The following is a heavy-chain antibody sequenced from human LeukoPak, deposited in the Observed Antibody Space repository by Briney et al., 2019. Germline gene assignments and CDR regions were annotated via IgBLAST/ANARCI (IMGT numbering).Heavy chain of an antibody. CDR2: IKQDGSEK. D-gene: IGHD3/OR15-3a*01. Sequence: GGSLRLSCAASGFTFSSYAMSWVRQAPGKGLEWVANIKQDGSEKYYVDSVQGRFTISRDNAKNSLYLQMNSLRAEDTAVYYCARGMDPYYLDYWGQGTLVTVSS. CDR3: ARGMDPYYLDY. J-gene: IGHJ4*02. CDR1: GFTFSSYA. V-gene: IGHV3-7*01.